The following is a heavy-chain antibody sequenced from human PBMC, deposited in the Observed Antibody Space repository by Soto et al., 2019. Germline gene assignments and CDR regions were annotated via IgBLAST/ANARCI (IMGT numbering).Heavy chain of an antibody. D-gene: IGHD5-18*01. J-gene: IGHJ6*02. CDR3: ARALGMASRQLWPLGPDYYYYYGMDV. CDR2: IWYDGSNK. V-gene: IGHV3-33*01. CDR1: GFTFSSYG. Sequence: PGGSLRLSCAASGFTFSSYGVHWVRQAPGKGLEWVAVIWYDGSNKYYADSVKGRFTISRDNSKNTLYLQMNSLRAEDTAVYYCARALGMASRQLWPLGPDYYYYYGMDVWGQGTTVTVPS.